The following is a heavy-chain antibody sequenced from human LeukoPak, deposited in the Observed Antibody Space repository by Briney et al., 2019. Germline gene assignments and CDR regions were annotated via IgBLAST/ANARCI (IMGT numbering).Heavy chain of an antibody. CDR1: GFTLRNYA. CDR2: ISIDGSRQ. D-gene: IGHD6-19*01. V-gene: IGHV3-30*01. J-gene: IGHJ4*02. CDR3: AREQGGSGWSGFDY. Sequence: GGSLRLSCAPSIGFTLRNYAIHWVRQAPGKGLEWVAVISIDGSRQHYADFLVGRFTISRDNSKNTVSLQMNSLRTEDTAVYFCAREQGGSGWSGFDYWGQGTLVNVSS.